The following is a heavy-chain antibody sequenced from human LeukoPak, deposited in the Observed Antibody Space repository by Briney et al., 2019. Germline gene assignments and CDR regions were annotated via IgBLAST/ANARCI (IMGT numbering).Heavy chain of an antibody. J-gene: IGHJ5*02. CDR3: ATDPFHIVVVPAAIGWFHP. Sequence: GGSLRLSCAASGFIFSSYAMHWVRQAPGKRLEWVAVISYDGSNKYYADSVKGRFTISRDNFKNTLYLQMNILSAEDTAVYLCATDPFHIVVVPAAIGWFHPWGQGTLVTVSS. V-gene: IGHV3-30*01. CDR2: ISYDGSNK. D-gene: IGHD2-2*01. CDR1: GFIFSSYA.